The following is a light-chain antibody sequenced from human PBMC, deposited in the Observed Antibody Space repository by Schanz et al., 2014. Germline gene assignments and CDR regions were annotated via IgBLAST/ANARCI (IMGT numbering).Light chain of an antibody. V-gene: IGLV2-14*01. J-gene: IGLJ2*01. CDR2: DVS. Sequence: QSALTQPASVSGSPGQSITISCTRASSDGSLFYASWYQQHPGKVPKLMIYDVSNRPSGVSNRFSGSRSGNTASLTISGLQAEDEADYYCCSYAGSYTLLFGGGTKLTVL. CDR3: CSYAGSYTLL. CDR1: SSDGSLFY.